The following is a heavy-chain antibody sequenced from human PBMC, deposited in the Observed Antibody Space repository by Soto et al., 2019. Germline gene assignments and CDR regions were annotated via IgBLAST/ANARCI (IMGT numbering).Heavy chain of an antibody. CDR2: INPSGGST. CDR3: ARAHYSYRSGGSCYTFDP. CDR1: GYTFTSYY. Sequence: QVQLVQSGAEVKKPGASVKVSCKASGYTFTSYYMHWVRQAPGQGLEWMGIINPSGGSTSYAQKFRGRVTMTRDTSTSTVYMELSSLRSEDTAVYYCARAHYSYRSGGSCYTFDPWGQGTLVTVSS. D-gene: IGHD2-15*01. V-gene: IGHV1-46*03. J-gene: IGHJ5*02.